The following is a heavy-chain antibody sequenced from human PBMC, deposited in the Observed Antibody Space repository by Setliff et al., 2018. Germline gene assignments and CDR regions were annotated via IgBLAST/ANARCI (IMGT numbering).Heavy chain of an antibody. J-gene: IGHJ4*02. D-gene: IGHD6-6*01. CDR3: ARGRNIAARLLDS. Sequence: PSETLSLTCAAYGGTFSDYYWTWIRQPPGKGLEWVGEINHRGSTNYNPSLKSRVTISVDTSKDQFSLKVISVTAADTAVYYCARGRNIAARLLDSWGQGTLVTVS. V-gene: IGHV4-34*01. CDR2: INHRGST. CDR1: GGTFSDYY.